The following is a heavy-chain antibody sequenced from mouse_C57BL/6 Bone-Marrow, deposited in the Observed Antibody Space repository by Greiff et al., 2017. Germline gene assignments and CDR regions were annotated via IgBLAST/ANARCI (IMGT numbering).Heavy chain of an antibody. CDR3: ASPLYYSNYPDY. D-gene: IGHD2-5*01. J-gene: IGHJ2*01. CDR2: IYPRSGNT. Sequence: QVQLQQSGAELARPGASVKLSCKASGYTFTSYGISWVKQRTGQGLEWIGEIYPRSGNTYYNEKFKGKATLTADKSSSTAYMELRSLTSEDSAVYVCASPLYYSNYPDYWGQGTTLTVSS. V-gene: IGHV1-81*01. CDR1: GYTFTSYG.